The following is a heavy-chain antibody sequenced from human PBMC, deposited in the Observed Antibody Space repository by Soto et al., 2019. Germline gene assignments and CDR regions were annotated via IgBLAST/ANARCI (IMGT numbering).Heavy chain of an antibody. D-gene: IGHD3-16*02. CDR3: AKDRGFIDPFDY. J-gene: IGHJ4*02. Sequence: EVQLLESGGGLVQPGGSLRLYCAASGFAFSSYAMSWVRQAPGKGLEWVSSISGSTSGTYYADAVKGRFTISRDNSNNTLYLQMNSLSAEDTAVYYFAKDRGFIDPFDYWCQGALVTVSS. CDR1: GFAFSSYA. CDR2: ISGSTSGT. V-gene: IGHV3-23*01.